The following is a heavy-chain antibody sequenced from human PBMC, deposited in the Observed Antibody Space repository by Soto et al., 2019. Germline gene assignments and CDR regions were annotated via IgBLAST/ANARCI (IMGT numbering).Heavy chain of an antibody. V-gene: IGHV3-23*01. J-gene: IGHJ6*02. CDR2: IRGNGETT. D-gene: IGHD3-3*01. Sequence: EVQVLESGGGLLQPGGSLRLSCVASGFTFNTHAMTWVRQGPGMGLEWTSSIRGNGETTYYADSVKGRFTFSRDNSKKTLYLKINSLSVEDTATYYCVKDWSGNKCPCMDVWGQGTMVTVSS. CDR1: GFTFNTHA. CDR3: VKDWSGNKCPCMDV.